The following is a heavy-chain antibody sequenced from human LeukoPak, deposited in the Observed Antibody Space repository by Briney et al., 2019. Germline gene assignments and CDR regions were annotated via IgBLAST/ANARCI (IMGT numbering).Heavy chain of an antibody. CDR3: ARDQYCSGGSCYSGWFDP. D-gene: IGHD2-15*01. V-gene: IGHV4-4*07. Sequence: SETLSPTCTVSGGSISSHYWSWIRQPAGKGLEWIGRIYTSGSTNYNPSLKSRVTISVDKSKNQFSLKLSSVTAADTAVYYCARDQYCSGGSCYSGWFDPWGQGTLVTVSS. J-gene: IGHJ5*02. CDR2: IYTSGST. CDR1: GGSISSHY.